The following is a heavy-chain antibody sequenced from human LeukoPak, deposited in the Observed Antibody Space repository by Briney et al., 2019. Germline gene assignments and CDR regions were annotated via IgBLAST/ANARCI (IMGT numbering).Heavy chain of an antibody. J-gene: IGHJ6*03. D-gene: IGHD3-10*01. Sequence: GGSLRLSCSASGFTFSRYSMTWVRQAPGKGLEWVSSISTSSSYIYYADSVKGRFTISRDNAKNSLYLQMNSLRAEDTAVYYCARDRAGYMDVWGKGTTVTISS. CDR2: ISTSSSYI. V-gene: IGHV3-21*04. CDR3: ARDRAGYMDV. CDR1: GFTFSRYS.